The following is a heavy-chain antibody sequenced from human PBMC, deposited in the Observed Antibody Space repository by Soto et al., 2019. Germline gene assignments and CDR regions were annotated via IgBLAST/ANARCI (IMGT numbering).Heavy chain of an antibody. CDR2: IFWDDDK. V-gene: IGHV2-5*02. D-gene: IGHD3-22*01. CDR1: GFSLTTSGVG. Sequence: QITLKESGPTLVKPTQTLTLTCTFSGFSLTTSGVGVGWIRQPTGKALEWLTLIFWDDDKRYRPSLKSRITRTNDTTKHQVVLTMTNMEPVGTPTYYGASSSGYRIFECWCQGTLVTVSS. J-gene: IGHJ4*02. CDR3: ASSSGYRIFEC.